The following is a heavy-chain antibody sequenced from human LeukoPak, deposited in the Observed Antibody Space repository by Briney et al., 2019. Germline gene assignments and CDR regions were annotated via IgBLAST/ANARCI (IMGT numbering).Heavy chain of an antibody. CDR2: MYYTVST. Sequence: SETLSLTCTVSGASISSYYWSWLRQPPGKRLEWIGYMYYTVSTNYNPSLKSRVTISVDTSKNQFSLKLSSVTAADTAVYYCAGMRITTPTVRTLDYWGQGTLVTVSS. J-gene: IGHJ4*02. D-gene: IGHD1-14*01. CDR3: AGMRITTPTVRTLDY. V-gene: IGHV4-59*01. CDR1: GASISSYY.